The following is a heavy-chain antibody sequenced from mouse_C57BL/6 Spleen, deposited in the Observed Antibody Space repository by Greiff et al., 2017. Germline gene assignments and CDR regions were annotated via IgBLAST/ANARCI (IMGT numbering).Heavy chain of an antibody. Sequence: EVKLVESGGGLVQPGGSLKLSCAASGFTFSDYYMYWVRQTPEKRLEWVAYISNGGGSTYYPDTVKGRFTISRDNAKNTLYLQMSRLKSEDTAMYYCARRGFTTVVGDYFDYWGQGTTLTVSS. CDR2: ISNGGGST. D-gene: IGHD1-1*01. CDR1: GFTFSDYY. V-gene: IGHV5-12*01. J-gene: IGHJ2*01. CDR3: ARRGFTTVVGDYFDY.